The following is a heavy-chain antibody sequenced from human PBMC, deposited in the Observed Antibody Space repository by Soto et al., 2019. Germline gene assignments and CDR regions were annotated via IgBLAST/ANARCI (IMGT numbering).Heavy chain of an antibody. CDR3: ARDGTLHDGGATRFDY. CDR2: IVPVFGKP. J-gene: IGHJ4*02. D-gene: IGHD1-26*01. V-gene: IGHV1-69*13. CDR1: GGTFSKFA. Sequence: SVKVSCKASGGTFSKFALSWVRLAPGQGLEWMGGIVPVFGKPNYAQKFQGRLTITADESTSTGYMELRGLISEDTAVYYCARDGTLHDGGATRFDYWGQGTLVTVSS.